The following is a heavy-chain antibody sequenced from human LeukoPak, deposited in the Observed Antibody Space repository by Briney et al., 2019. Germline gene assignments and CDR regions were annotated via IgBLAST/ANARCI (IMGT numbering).Heavy chain of an antibody. CDR1: GFTFSDYN. CDR2: ISSTSSYI. D-gene: IGHD3-10*01. Sequence: GGSLRLSCAASGFTFSDYNINWVRQAPGKGLEWVSSISSTSSYIYYADSVKGRFTISRDNAKNSLYPQMNSLRAGDTAVYYCARDSWEYGSGSYYNKVLDYWGQGTLVTVSS. V-gene: IGHV3-21*01. J-gene: IGHJ4*02. CDR3: ARDSWEYGSGSYYNKVLDY.